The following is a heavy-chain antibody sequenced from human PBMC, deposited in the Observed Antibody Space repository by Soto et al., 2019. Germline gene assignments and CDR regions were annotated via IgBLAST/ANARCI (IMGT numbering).Heavy chain of an antibody. Sequence: SGPTLVNPAQTLTLTCTFSGFSLSTSGVGVGWIRQPPGKALEWLALIYWDDDKRYSPSLKSRLTITKDTSKNQVVLTMTNMDPLDTATYYCAHSRHYYDSSGYYSPFTYYFDYWGQ. CDR3: AHSRHYYDSSGYYSPFTYYFDY. CDR2: IYWDDDK. D-gene: IGHD3-22*01. V-gene: IGHV2-5*02. CDR1: GFSLSTSGVG. J-gene: IGHJ4*02.